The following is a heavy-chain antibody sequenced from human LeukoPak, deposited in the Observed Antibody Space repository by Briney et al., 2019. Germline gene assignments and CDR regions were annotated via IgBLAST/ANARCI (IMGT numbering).Heavy chain of an antibody. CDR1: GFTFSSYW. J-gene: IGHJ5*02. CDR3: ARALAVAGTGGFDP. V-gene: IGHV3-74*01. Sequence: GGSLRLSCAASGFTFSSYWMHWVRQAPGKGLVWFSRINSDGSSTSYADSVKCRFTISRDNAKNTLYLQMNSLRAEDTAVYYCARALAVAGTGGFDPWGQGTLVTVSS. CDR2: INSDGSST. D-gene: IGHD6-19*01.